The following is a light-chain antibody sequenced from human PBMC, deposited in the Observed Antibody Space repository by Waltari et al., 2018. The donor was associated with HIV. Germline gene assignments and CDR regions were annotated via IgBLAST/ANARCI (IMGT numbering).Light chain of an antibody. CDR1: QSISTY. Sequence: DIPMTQSPSSLSASVGDRVTITCRASQSISTYLNLYQQKPGKAPKILVYSAFNLQSGVPLRFSGSGSGTDFTLAISTLQPEDFATYYCQQSYSTPRTFGQGTKVEIK. J-gene: IGKJ1*01. CDR2: SAF. V-gene: IGKV1-39*01. CDR3: QQSYSTPRT.